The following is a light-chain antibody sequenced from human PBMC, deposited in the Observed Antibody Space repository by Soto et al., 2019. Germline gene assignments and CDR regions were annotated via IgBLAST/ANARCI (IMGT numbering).Light chain of an antibody. J-gene: IGKJ2*01. Sequence: DIPMTQSPATLSASIGDRVTITCRASQSISSWLAWYQQKPGKVPRLLIYKASSLESGVPSRFSGSGSGTEFTLTISSVQPDDFATYYCQQYNTYWGYIFGQGTKLEIK. CDR2: KAS. CDR3: QQYNTYWGYI. V-gene: IGKV1-5*03. CDR1: QSISSW.